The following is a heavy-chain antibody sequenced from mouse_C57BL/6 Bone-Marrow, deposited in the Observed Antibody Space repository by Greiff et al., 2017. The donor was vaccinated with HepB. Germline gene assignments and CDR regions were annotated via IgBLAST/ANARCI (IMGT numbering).Heavy chain of an antibody. CDR3: ARGKDYDYDWYFDV. D-gene: IGHD2-4*01. V-gene: IGHV1-19*01. Sequence: VQLQQSGPVLVKPGASVKMSCKASGYTFTDYYMNWVKQSHGKSLEWIGVINPYNGGTSYNQKFKGKATLTVDKSSSTAYMELNSLTSEDSAVYYCARGKDYDYDWYFDVWGTGTTVTVSS. CDR1: GYTFTDYY. J-gene: IGHJ1*03. CDR2: INPYNGGT.